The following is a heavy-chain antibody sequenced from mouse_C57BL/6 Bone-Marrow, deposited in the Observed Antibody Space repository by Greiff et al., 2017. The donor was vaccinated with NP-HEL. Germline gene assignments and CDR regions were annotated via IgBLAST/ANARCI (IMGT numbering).Heavy chain of an antibody. CDR2: IDPNSGGT. J-gene: IGHJ4*01. CDR3: AKETYGNYVDYYAMDY. CDR1: GYTFTSYW. V-gene: IGHV1-72*01. Sequence: QVQLQQSGAELVKPGASVKLSCKASGYTFTSYWMHWVKQRPGRGLEWIGRIDPNSGGTKYNEKFKSKATLTVDKPSSTAYMQLSSLTSEDSAVYYCAKETYGNYVDYYAMDYWGQGTSVTVSS. D-gene: IGHD2-1*01.